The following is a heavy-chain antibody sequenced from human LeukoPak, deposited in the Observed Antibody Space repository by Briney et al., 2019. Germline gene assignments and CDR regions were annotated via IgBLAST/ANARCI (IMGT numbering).Heavy chain of an antibody. J-gene: IGHJ4*02. CDR3: AKLFGIVVVVAAID. CDR1: GFTFSSYT. V-gene: IGHV3-23*01. CDR2: ISGSGGST. D-gene: IGHD2-15*01. Sequence: GGSLRLSCAASGFTFSSYTMSWVRQAPGKGLEWVSAISGSGGSTYYADSVKGRFTISRDNSKNTLYLQMNSLRAEDTAVYYCAKLFGIVVVVAAIDWGQGILVTVSS.